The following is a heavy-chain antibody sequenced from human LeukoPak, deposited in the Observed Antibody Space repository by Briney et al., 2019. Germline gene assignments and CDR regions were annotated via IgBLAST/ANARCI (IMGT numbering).Heavy chain of an antibody. CDR2: IRYDGSNK. CDR3: AKDHGKYSGYGENYMDV. J-gene: IGHJ6*03. CDR1: GFTFSSYG. V-gene: IGHV3-30*02. Sequence: PGGSLRLSCAASGFTFSSYGMHWVRQAPAKGLEGGAFIRYDGSNKYYADSVKGRFTISRDNSKNTLYLQMKSLRAEDTAVYYCAKDHGKYSGYGENYMDVWGKGTTVTVSS. D-gene: IGHD5-12*01.